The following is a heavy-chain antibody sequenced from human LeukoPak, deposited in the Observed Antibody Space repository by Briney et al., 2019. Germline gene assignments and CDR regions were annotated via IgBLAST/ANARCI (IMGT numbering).Heavy chain of an antibody. J-gene: IGHJ4*02. V-gene: IGHV4-34*01. Sequence: SETLSLTCAVNGGSFSPYYWSWIRKPQGKGLDWIGEINHSGSTNYNPSLKSRVTISVDTSKNQFSLRLSSVTAADTAVYYCARGGFYCGGDCYVDYWGQGTLVTVSS. CDR3: ARGGFYCGGDCYVDY. CDR2: INHSGST. D-gene: IGHD2-21*02. CDR1: GGSFSPYY.